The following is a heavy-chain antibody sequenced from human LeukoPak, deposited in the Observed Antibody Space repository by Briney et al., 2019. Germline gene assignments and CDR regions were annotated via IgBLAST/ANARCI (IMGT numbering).Heavy chain of an antibody. D-gene: IGHD4-17*01. CDR2: IYWGDDR. V-gene: IGHV2-5*02. Sequence: NGSGPTLVNPTQTLTLTCTFSGFSLSSGGEGVAWVRQPPGKALEWLALIYWGDDRRYRPSLKSRLTLTKDTSKNQVVLVMTNMDPVDTATYYCAHVHLGDYIISDDFDYWGQGTLVTVSS. J-gene: IGHJ4*02. CDR1: GFSLSSGGEG. CDR3: AHVHLGDYIISDDFDY.